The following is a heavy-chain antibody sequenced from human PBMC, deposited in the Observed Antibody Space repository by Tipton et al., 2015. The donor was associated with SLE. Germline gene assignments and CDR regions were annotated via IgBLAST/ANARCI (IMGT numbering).Heavy chain of an antibody. CDR2: ISWISGSI. J-gene: IGHJ4*02. CDR3: TKDREYSSGWSSVGFDY. CDR1: GFTFDDYA. Sequence: SLRLSCAASGFTFDDYAMHWVRQAPGRGLEWVSRISWISGSIGYADSVKGRFTISRDSAKNSLYLQMNSLRAEDTALYYCTKDREYSSGWSSVGFDYWGQGTLVTVSS. V-gene: IGHV3-9*01. D-gene: IGHD6-19*01.